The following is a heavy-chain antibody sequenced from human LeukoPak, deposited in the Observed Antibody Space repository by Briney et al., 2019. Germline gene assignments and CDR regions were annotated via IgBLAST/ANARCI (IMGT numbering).Heavy chain of an antibody. CDR2: ISWDSGSQ. CDR1: GFTLYDYA. J-gene: IGHJ3*01. Sequence: GGSLRLSCVVSGFTLYDYAMHWVRQVPGKGLEWVSSISWDSGSQAYADSVRGRFTISRDNAKNSLYLQMNSLRPEDTAFYYCIKDMGFDLLKDAFHVWGQGTLVTVSS. V-gene: IGHV3-9*01. CDR3: IKDMGFDLLKDAFHV. D-gene: IGHD3-9*01.